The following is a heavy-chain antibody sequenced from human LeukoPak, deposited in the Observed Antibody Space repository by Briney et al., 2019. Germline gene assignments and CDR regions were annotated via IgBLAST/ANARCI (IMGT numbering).Heavy chain of an antibody. V-gene: IGHV3-21*01. CDR2: ISSSSSYI. CDR1: GFTFSSYG. J-gene: IGHJ6*03. CDR3: ARGSGTGYYYMDV. D-gene: IGHD3-10*01. Sequence: GGSLRLSCAASGFTFSSYGMSWVRQAPGKGLEWVSSISSSSSYIYYADSVKGRFTISRDNAKNSLYLQMNSLRAEDTAVYYCARGSGTGYYYMDVWGKGTTVTVSS.